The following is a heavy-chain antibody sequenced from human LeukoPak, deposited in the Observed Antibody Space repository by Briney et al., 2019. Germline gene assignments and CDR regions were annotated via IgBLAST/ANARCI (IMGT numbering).Heavy chain of an antibody. V-gene: IGHV4-39*07. J-gene: IGHJ4*02. CDR1: DGSISSSSYY. CDR3: ATEVAGTPFLRY. Sequence: SETLSLTCTVSDGSISSSSYYWGWIRQPPGKGLECIGTIYYSGSTYYNPSLKSRVTISVDTSKNQFSLKLSSVTAADTAVYYCATEVAGTPFLRYWGQGILVTVSS. CDR2: IYYSGST. D-gene: IGHD6-19*01.